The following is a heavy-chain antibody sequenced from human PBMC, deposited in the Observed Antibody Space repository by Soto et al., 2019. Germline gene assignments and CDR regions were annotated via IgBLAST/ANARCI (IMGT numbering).Heavy chain of an antibody. V-gene: IGHV3-53*04. CDR1: GFIVSSNY. CDR2: LYSSGNT. J-gene: IGHJ4*02. CDR3: ARGIAKKNFDR. Sequence: DVQLVESGGGLVQPGGSLRLSCEVSGFIVSSNYMSWVRQTPGKGLEWVSVLYSSGNTYYADSVRGRFTISRQNSKNTLHLQMNSLRTVDTAVYYCARGIAKKNFDRWGQGTLVTVSS.